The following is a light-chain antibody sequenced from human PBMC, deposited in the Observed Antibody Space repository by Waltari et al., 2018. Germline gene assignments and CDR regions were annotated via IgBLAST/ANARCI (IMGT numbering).Light chain of an antibody. Sequence: DIQMTQSPSSLSASVGDRVNITCQARQDISNYLYWYQQKPGKAPNLLIYDASILESGVPSRFSGSGSETDFTFTITSLQPEDIATYHCQQYANLPHTFGQGTRLEIK. CDR3: QQYANLPHT. CDR1: QDISNY. J-gene: IGKJ5*01. CDR2: DAS. V-gene: IGKV1-33*01.